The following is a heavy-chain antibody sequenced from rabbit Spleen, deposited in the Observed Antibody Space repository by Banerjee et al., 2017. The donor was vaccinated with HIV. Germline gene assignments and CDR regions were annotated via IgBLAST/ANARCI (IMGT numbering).Heavy chain of an antibody. CDR2: IDTGSSGFT. CDR1: GFDLSYYY. V-gene: IGHV1S40*01. D-gene: IGHD1-1*01. Sequence: QSLEESGGDLVKPGASLTLTCTASGFDLSYYYMYWVRQAPGKGLEWIVCIDTGSSGFTYFASWAKGRFTISKTSSTTVTLQMTSLTAADTATYFCARDLPGIIGWNFNLWGPGTLVTVS. J-gene: IGHJ4*01. CDR3: ARDLPGIIGWNFNL.